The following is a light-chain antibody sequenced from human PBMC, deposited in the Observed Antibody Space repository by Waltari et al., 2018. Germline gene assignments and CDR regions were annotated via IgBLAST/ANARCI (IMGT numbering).Light chain of an antibody. V-gene: IGKV1-39*01. CDR2: ATA. CDR3: QQSYTTPVT. CDR1: QSISSY. J-gene: IGKJ2*01. Sequence: IQITICLHPLSAYVGNRVSLTCRASQSISSYLNWYQQKPGKAPKLLIYATARLQTGVPSRFSGSRSGTDFTLTISSLQPEDFATYYCQQSYTTPVTFGLGTRLEIK.